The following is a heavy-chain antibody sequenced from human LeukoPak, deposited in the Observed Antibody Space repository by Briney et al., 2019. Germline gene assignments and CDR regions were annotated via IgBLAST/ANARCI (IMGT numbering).Heavy chain of an antibody. CDR1: GGSFSGYY. Sequence: SETLSLTCAVYGGSFSGYYWSWIRQPPGKGLEWIGEINHSGSTNYNPSLESRVTISVDTSKNQFSLKLSSVTAADTAVYYCARVYCSGGSCYWFDPWGQGTLVTVSS. CDR3: ARVYCSGGSCYWFDP. D-gene: IGHD2-15*01. V-gene: IGHV4-34*01. J-gene: IGHJ5*02. CDR2: INHSGST.